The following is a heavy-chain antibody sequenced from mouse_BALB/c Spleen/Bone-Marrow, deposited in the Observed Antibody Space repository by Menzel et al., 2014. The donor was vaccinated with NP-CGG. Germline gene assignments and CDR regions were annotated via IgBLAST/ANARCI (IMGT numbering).Heavy chain of an antibody. CDR2: ISTYHGNA. D-gene: IGHD2-14*01. J-gene: IGHJ3*01. V-gene: IGHV1-67*01. Sequence: QVQLQQSGPELVRPGVSVKISCKGSSCTFTDYAMHWVKQSHAKSLEWIGVISTYHGNANYNQKFKGKATMTVDKSSSTAYMELARLTSEDSAVYYCTRGGRYDEVAYWGQGTLVTVSA. CDR3: TRGGRYDEVAY. CDR1: SCTFTDYA.